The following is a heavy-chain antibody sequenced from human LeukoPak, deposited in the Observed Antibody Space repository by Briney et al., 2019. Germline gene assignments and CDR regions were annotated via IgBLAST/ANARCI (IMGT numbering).Heavy chain of an antibody. V-gene: IGHV4-34*01. CDR2: INHSGST. CDR3: ARQGKIRRIMITFGGAKSPFDY. J-gene: IGHJ4*02. Sequence: SETLSLTCAVYGGSFSGYYWSWIRQPPGKGLEWIGEINHSGSTNYNPSLKSRVTISVDTSKNQFSLKLSSVTAADTAVYYCARQGKIRRIMITFGGAKSPFDYWGQGTLVTVSS. CDR1: GGSFSGYY. D-gene: IGHD3-16*01.